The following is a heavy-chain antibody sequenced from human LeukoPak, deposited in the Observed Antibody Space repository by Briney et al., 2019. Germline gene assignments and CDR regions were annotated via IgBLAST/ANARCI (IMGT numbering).Heavy chain of an antibody. CDR1: GFTFSSYE. V-gene: IGHV3-48*03. J-gene: IGHJ4*02. CDR2: ISGSSSNV. D-gene: IGHD5-18*01. Sequence: GGSLRLSCAASGFTFSSYEMNWVRQAPGKGLEWISAISGSSSNVYYAASVRGRFTISRDNAENSLYLQLNTMRAEDTAVYYCARGFRDTAMFLDYWGQGTLVAVSS. CDR3: ARGFRDTAMFLDY.